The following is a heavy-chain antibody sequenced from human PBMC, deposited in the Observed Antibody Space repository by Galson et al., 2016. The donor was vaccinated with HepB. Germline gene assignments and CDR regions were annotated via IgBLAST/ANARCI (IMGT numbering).Heavy chain of an antibody. J-gene: IGHJ4*02. V-gene: IGHV3-23*01. Sequence: SLRLSCAASGFTFVGYVMTWVRQAPGKGLEWVSAISSSGDNTYYADSVKGRFTISRDNSKNTLYLQMNSLRAEDTAVYYCASRAYSNEGEGYWGQGTLVTVSS. CDR1: GFTFVGYV. D-gene: IGHD5-18*01. CDR2: ISSSGDNT. CDR3: ASRAYSNEGEGY.